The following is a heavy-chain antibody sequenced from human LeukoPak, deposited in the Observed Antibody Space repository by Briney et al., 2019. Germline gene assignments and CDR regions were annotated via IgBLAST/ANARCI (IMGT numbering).Heavy chain of an antibody. J-gene: IGHJ3*02. CDR1: GFTFSSYA. D-gene: IGHD3-10*01. CDR2: ISYDGSNK. CDR3: AREPITMVRGVTSGAFDI. V-gene: IGHV3-30-3*01. Sequence: GRSLRLSCAASGFTFSSYAMHWVRQAPGKGLEWVAVISYDGSNKYYADSVKGRFTISRDNSKNTLYLQMNSLRAEDTAVYYCAREPITMVRGVTSGAFDIWGQGTMVTVSS.